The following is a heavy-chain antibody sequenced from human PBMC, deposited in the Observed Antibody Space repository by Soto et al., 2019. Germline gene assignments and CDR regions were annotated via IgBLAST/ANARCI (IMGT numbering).Heavy chain of an antibody. J-gene: IGHJ3*02. CDR2: ISGSGGST. V-gene: IGHV3-23*01. D-gene: IGHD1-1*01. Sequence: XECLSLSCAASGSTFSSYAMSWVRQAPGKGLGWVSAISGSGGSTYYADSVKGRFTISRDNSKNTLYLQMNSLRAEDTAVYYCAKDLQNWPTDAFDIWGQGTMVTVSS. CDR1: GSTFSSYA. CDR3: AKDLQNWPTDAFDI.